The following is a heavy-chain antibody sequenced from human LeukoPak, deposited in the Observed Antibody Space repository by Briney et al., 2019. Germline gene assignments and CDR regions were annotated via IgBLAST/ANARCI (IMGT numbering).Heavy chain of an antibody. CDR2: IYHSGST. V-gene: IGHV4-4*02. Sequence: SETLSLTCAVSGGSISSSNWWSWVRQPPGKGLEWIGEIYHSGSTNYNPSLKSRVTISVDKSKNQFSLRLSSVTAADTAVYYCARDYFDRSGYFFSYFDYWGQGTLVTVSS. CDR1: GGSISSSNW. CDR3: ARDYFDRSGYFFSYFDY. J-gene: IGHJ4*02. D-gene: IGHD3-22*01.